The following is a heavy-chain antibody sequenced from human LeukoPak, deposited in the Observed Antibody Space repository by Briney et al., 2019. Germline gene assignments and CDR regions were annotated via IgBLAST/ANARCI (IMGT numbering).Heavy chain of an antibody. D-gene: IGHD5-24*01. CDR1: GFTFSSYA. CDR2: ISYDGSNK. J-gene: IGHJ6*02. V-gene: IGHV3-30-3*01. Sequence: GGSLRLSCAASGFTFSSYAMHWVRQAPGKGLGWVAVISYDGSNKYYADSVKGRFTISRDNSKNTLYLQMNSLRAEDTAVYYCARNGGRWLQLGDYYGMDVWGQGTTVTASS. CDR3: ARNGGRWLQLGDYYGMDV.